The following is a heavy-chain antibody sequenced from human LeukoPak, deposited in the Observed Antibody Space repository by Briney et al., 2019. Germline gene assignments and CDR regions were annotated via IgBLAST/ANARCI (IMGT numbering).Heavy chain of an antibody. J-gene: IGHJ6*02. CDR2: ISSSSSYI. V-gene: IGHV3-21*01. CDR1: GFTFSSYS. CDR3: ARDSFSDFWSGQDV. D-gene: IGHD3-3*01. Sequence: PGGSLRLSCAASGFTFSSYSMNWVRQAPGKGLEWVSSISSSSSYIYYADSVKGRFTISRDNAKNSLYLQMNSLRAEDTAVYYCARDSFSDFWSGQDVWGQGTTVTVSS.